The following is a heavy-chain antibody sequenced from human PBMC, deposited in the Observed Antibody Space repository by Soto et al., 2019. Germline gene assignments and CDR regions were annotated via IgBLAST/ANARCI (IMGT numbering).Heavy chain of an antibody. CDR1: GFTVSSNY. D-gene: IGHD6-19*01. CDR2: IYSGGST. J-gene: IGHJ4*02. V-gene: IGHV3-53*04. CDR3: ARLAVAATTPFDY. Sequence: EVQLVESGGGLVQPGGSLRLSCAASGFTVSSNYMSWVRQAPGKGLEWVSVIYSGGSTYYAASVKGRFTIAKNNSKNTLYLQMNSLRAEDTAVYYCARLAVAATTPFDYWGQGTLVTVSS.